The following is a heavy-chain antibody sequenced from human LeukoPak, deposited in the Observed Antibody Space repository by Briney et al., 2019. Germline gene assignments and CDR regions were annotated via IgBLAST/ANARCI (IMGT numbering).Heavy chain of an antibody. CDR3: ARHRDGYNNYFDY. CDR1: GYSFTSYW. CDR2: IYPGDSDT. D-gene: IGHD5-24*01. V-gene: IGHV5-51*01. J-gene: IGHJ4*02. Sequence: GESLKISCKGPGYSFTSYWIGWVRQMPGKGLEWMGIIYPGDSDTGYSPSFQGQVTISADKSISTAYLQWSSLKASDTAMYYCARHRDGYNNYFDYWGQGTLVTVSS.